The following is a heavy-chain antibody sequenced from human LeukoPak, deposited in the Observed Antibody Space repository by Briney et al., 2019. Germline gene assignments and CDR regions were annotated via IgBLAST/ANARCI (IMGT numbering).Heavy chain of an antibody. CDR1: GGSISSSSYY. Sequence: SETLSLTCTVSGGSISSSSYYWGWIRQPPGKGLEWIASMLDSATTYYNPSLKSRVTISLDTSKNQFSLKLTSVTAADTAVYYCARGVYTGVAGTDYWGQGTLVTVST. CDR2: MLDSATT. J-gene: IGHJ4*02. D-gene: IGHD6-19*01. CDR3: ARGVYTGVAGTDY. V-gene: IGHV4-39*07.